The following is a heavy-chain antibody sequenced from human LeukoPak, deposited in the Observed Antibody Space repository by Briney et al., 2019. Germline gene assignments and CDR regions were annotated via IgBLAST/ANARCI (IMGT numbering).Heavy chain of an antibody. CDR1: GGSFSGYY. V-gene: IGHV4-34*01. CDR3: ARGHLGYCSSTSCYGYYFDY. D-gene: IGHD2-2*01. J-gene: IGHJ4*02. CDR2: INHSGST. Sequence: PSETLSLTCAVYGGSFSGYYWSWIRQPPGKGLEWIGEINHSGSTNYNPPLKSRVTISVDTSKNQFSLKLSSVTAADTAVYYCARGHLGYCSSTSCYGYYFDYWGQGTLVTVSS.